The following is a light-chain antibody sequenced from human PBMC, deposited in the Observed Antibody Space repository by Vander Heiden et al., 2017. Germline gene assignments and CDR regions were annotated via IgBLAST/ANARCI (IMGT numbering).Light chain of an antibody. V-gene: IGLV6-57*01. J-gene: IGLJ3*02. CDR1: RGRLASNF. CDR2: EYD. Sequence: NFLLTQPHSVSESPGTTVTISCSRSRGRLASNFVQLYQQRPGTSPTTVIYEYDKRPSGVPDRFSGSIDSSSNSATLTISGLRTEDEAEYYCQSYDSSNLWVFGGGTKLTVL. CDR3: QSYDSSNLWV.